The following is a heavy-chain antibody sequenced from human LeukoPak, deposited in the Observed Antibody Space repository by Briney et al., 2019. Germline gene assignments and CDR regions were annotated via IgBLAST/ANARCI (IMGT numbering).Heavy chain of an antibody. V-gene: IGHV1-2*04. CDR2: INPNSGGT. D-gene: IGHD6-13*01. CDR1: GYTFTTYG. CDR3: ARDANGIAAAGPWGGMDV. J-gene: IGHJ6*02. Sequence: ASVKVSCKASGYTFTTYGINWVRQAPGQGLEWMGWINPNSGGTNYAQKFQGWVTMTRDTSISTAYMELSRLRSDDTAVYYCARDANGIAAAGPWGGMDVWGQGTTVTVSS.